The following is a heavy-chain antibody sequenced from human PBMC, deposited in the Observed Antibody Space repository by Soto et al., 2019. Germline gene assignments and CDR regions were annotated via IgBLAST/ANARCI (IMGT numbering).Heavy chain of an antibody. J-gene: IGHJ4*02. D-gene: IGHD3-10*01. Sequence: PGGSLRLSCSAAGFTFSSYAMHWVRQAPGKGLEYVSAISSNGGSTYYADSVKGRFTISRDNSKNTLYLQMSSLRAEDTAVYYCVKDYYGSGSYLFDYWGQGTLVTVSS. CDR2: ISSNGGST. CDR3: VKDYYGSGSYLFDY. CDR1: GFTFSSYA. V-gene: IGHV3-64D*08.